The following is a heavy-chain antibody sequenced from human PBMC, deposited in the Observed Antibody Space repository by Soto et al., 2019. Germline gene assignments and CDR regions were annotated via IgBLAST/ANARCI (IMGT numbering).Heavy chain of an antibody. D-gene: IGHD5-18*01. V-gene: IGHV3-21*05. CDR3: ARDQPGYSYGYGLGY. CDR2: ISGSSGNI. J-gene: IGHJ4*02. Sequence: GGSLILSCAASGFTFSDYSMSWVRQAPGKGLEWVSYISGSSGNIYYADSVKGRFTISRDNAKNSLYLQMNSLRAEDTAVYYCARDQPGYSYGYGLGYWGQGTLVTVSS. CDR1: GFTFSDYS.